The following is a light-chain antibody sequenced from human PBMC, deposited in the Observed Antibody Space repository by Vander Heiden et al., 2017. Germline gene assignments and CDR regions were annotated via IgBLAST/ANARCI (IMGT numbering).Light chain of an antibody. Sequence: IQITQSPSSLSASVGDRVTITCRASQDISNDLGWYQQKPGKAPKRLIYDASNLQSGVPSRFSGSGSGTEFTFTISSLQPEDFATYYCLQYDNYPRTFGGGTKVEIK. V-gene: IGKV1-17*01. CDR2: DAS. CDR3: LQYDNYPRT. J-gene: IGKJ4*02. CDR1: QDISND.